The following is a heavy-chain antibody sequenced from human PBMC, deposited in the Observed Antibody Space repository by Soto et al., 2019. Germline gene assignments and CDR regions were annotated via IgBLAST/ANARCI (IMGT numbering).Heavy chain of an antibody. Sequence: QVQLQESGPGLVKPSQTLSLTCTVSGGSISSGGYYWSWIRQHPGKGLEWIGYIYYSGITYYNPSLKSRVTISVDTSKNQFSLKLSSVTDADTAVYYCARGDDYYDSSGYYGHNWFDPWGQGTLVTVSS. CDR1: GGSISSGGYY. CDR3: ARGDDYYDSSGYYGHNWFDP. D-gene: IGHD3-22*01. V-gene: IGHV4-31*03. J-gene: IGHJ5*02. CDR2: IYYSGIT.